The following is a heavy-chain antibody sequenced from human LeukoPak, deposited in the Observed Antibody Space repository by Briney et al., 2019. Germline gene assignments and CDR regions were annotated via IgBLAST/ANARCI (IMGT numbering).Heavy chain of an antibody. CDR2: IKRDGSEK. V-gene: IGHV3-7*01. Sequence: GGSLRLSCAASGFTFSSYWMTWVRQAPGKGLEWVANIKRDGSEKSYVDSVRGRFPISRDNAKNSLYLQMDSLRAEDTAVYYCARYISTGDWGQGTLVTVSS. J-gene: IGHJ4*02. CDR3: ARYISTGD. D-gene: IGHD3-3*02. CDR1: GFTFSSYW.